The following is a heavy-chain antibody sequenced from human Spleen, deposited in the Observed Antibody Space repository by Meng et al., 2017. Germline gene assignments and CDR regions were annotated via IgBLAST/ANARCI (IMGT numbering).Heavy chain of an antibody. Sequence: GGSLRLSCAASGFTFSSYWMSWVRQAPGKGLEWVANIKQDGSEKYYVDSVKGRFTISRDNAKNSLYLQMNSLRAEDTAVYYCAREGPRYSSGWYVSTLFHTYFDYWGQGTLVTVSS. CDR1: GFTFSSYW. V-gene: IGHV3-7*01. J-gene: IGHJ4*02. D-gene: IGHD6-19*01. CDR3: AREGPRYSSGWYVSTLFHTYFDY. CDR2: IKQDGSEK.